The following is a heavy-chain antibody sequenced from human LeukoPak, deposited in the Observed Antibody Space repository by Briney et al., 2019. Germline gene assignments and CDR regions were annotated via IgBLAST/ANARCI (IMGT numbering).Heavy chain of an antibody. D-gene: IGHD5-24*01. CDR1: GFTFSGSG. J-gene: IGHJ4*02. Sequence: RPGESLRLSCAAAGFTFSGSGMHWVRQAPGKGLEWLAIIWYDGSKEYYADSVKGRFTISRDNFQNTLYLQMNSLRVEDTAVYYCARDYKYAFDNWGQGTLVTVSS. V-gene: IGHV3-33*08. CDR3: ARDYKYAFDN. CDR2: IWYDGSKE.